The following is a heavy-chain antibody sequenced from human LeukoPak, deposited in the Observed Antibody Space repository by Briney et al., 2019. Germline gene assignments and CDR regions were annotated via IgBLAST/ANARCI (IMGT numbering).Heavy chain of an antibody. Sequence: ASVKVSCRASGYTFTSYYLYWVRQAPGQGLEWMGIINPSGGSTSYAQKFQGRVTMTRDMCTSTVYMELSSLRSEDTAVYYCARYSGSYSHFDYWGQGTLVTASS. J-gene: IGHJ4*02. CDR2: INPSGGST. CDR3: ARYSGSYSHFDY. V-gene: IGHV1-46*01. CDR1: GYTFTSYY. D-gene: IGHD1-26*01.